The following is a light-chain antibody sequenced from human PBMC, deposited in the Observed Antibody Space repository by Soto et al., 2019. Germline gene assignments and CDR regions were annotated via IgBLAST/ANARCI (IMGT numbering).Light chain of an antibody. CDR1: SSNIGSFYD. V-gene: IGLV1-40*01. Sequence: QSVLTQPPSVSGAPGQRVTIPCTGSSSNIGSFYDVHWYQQLPGTVPKLLIYGDNNRPSGVPDRFSGSKSGTAASLAITGLQAEDEADYYCQSYDNSLNHVVFGGCTQLTVL. CDR2: GDN. J-gene: IGLJ2*01. CDR3: QSYDNSLNHVV.